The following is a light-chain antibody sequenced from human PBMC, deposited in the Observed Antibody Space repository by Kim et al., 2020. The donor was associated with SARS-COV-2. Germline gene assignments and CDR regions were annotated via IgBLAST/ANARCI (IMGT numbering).Light chain of an antibody. J-gene: IGLJ3*02. CDR1: SSNIGSNT. V-gene: IGLV1-44*01. CDR3: ATTDDSLNDVV. Sequence: GHAVTLSCSGSSSNIGSNTVTWYRQLPRTAPKLVIHSNNRRSSGVSDRFSGSKSGNSASLAISGLQSDDEADYYCATTDDSLNDVVFGGGTQLTVL. CDR2: SNN.